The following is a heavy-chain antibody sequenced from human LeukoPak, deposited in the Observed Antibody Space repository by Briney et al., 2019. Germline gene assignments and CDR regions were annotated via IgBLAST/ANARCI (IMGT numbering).Heavy chain of an antibody. J-gene: IGHJ6*03. CDR3: ARAASRRYYYGSGSYYTGEFYYYYYYMDV. Sequence: GGSLRLSCAASGFTFDDYGMSWVRQAPGKGLGWVSGINWNGGSTGYADSVRGRFTISRDNAKNSLYLQMNSLRTEDTALYYCARAASRRYYYGSGSYYTGEFYYYYYYMDVWGKGTTVTVSS. D-gene: IGHD3-10*01. CDR1: GFTFDDYG. V-gene: IGHV3-20*04. CDR2: INWNGGST.